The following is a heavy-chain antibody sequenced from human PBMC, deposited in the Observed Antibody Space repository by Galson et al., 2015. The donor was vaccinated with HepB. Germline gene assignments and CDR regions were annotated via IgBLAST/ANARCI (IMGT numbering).Heavy chain of an antibody. CDR1: GFTFSSYA. D-gene: IGHD3-16*01. J-gene: IGHJ4*02. CDR2: ISSNGGST. Sequence: SLRLSCAASGFTFSSYAMHWVRQAPGKGLEYVSAISSNGGSTYYADSVKGRFTISRDNSKNTLYLQMSSLRAEDTAVYYCRSWGVRDYWGREPWPPSPQ. V-gene: IGHV3-64D*06. CDR3: RSWGVRDY.